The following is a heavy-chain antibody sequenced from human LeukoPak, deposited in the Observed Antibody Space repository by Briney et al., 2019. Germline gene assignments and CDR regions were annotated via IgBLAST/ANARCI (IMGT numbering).Heavy chain of an antibody. V-gene: IGHV3-7*01. CDR2: IKRDGSEK. Sequence: GGSLRLSCAASGFTFSNYWMSWVRQAPGKGLEWVANIKRDGSEKYYVDSVKGRFTISRDNAKNSLYLQMNSLRAEDTAVYYCARDKGAGENFDYWGQGALVTVSS. CDR3: ARDKGAGENFDY. J-gene: IGHJ4*02. D-gene: IGHD3-10*01. CDR1: GFTFSNYW.